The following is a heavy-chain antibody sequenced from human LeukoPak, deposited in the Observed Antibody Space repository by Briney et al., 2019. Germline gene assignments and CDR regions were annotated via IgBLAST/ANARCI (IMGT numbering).Heavy chain of an antibody. CDR3: AKRIQSAMAMGY. CDR1: GFTFSTYS. Sequence: GGSLRLSCAASGFTFSTYSMNWVRRAPGKGLEWVAFIRYDGSNKYYADSVKGRFTISRDNSKNTLYLQMNSLRAADTAVYYCAKRIQSAMAMGYWGQGTLVTVSS. D-gene: IGHD5-18*01. V-gene: IGHV3-30*02. CDR2: IRYDGSNK. J-gene: IGHJ4*02.